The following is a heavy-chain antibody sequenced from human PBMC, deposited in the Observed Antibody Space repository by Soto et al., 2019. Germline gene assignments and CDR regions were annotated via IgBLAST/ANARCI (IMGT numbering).Heavy chain of an antibody. D-gene: IGHD2-15*01. Sequence: ASVKVSCKASGYTFTRYTMNWLRQAPGQRLEWMGWINPDNGNTKSSQKFQDRVIITRDTSASTAYMDLSSLRSEDTAVYYCARGIATGQLDPWGQGTLVTVSS. CDR1: GYTFTRYT. CDR2: INPDNGNT. J-gene: IGHJ5*02. V-gene: IGHV1-3*01. CDR3: ARGIATGQLDP.